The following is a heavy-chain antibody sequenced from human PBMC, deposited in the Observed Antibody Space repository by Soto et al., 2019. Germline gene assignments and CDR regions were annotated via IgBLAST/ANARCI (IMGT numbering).Heavy chain of an antibody. Sequence: SETLSLTCTVSGGSISSSSYYWGWIRQPPGKGLEWIGSIYYSGSTYYNPSLKSRVTISVDTSTNQFSLKLSSVTAADTAVYYCARYEPLYCSSTSCYRKNWFDPWGQGTLVTVSS. CDR3: ARYEPLYCSSTSCYRKNWFDP. J-gene: IGHJ5*02. CDR1: GGSISSSSYY. D-gene: IGHD2-2*01. CDR2: IYYSGST. V-gene: IGHV4-39*01.